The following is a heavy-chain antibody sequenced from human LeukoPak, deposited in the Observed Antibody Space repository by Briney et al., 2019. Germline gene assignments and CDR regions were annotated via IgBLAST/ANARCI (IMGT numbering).Heavy chain of an antibody. J-gene: IGHJ4*02. CDR2: ISYDGSNK. CDR3: AKDLLGPGPPGEPDDY. V-gene: IGHV3-30*18. D-gene: IGHD3-16*01. Sequence: PGGSLRLSCAASGFTFSSYGMHWVRQAPGKGLEWVAVISYDGSNKYYADSVKGRFTISRDNSKNTLYLQMNSLRAEDTAVYYCAKDLLGPGPPGEPDDYWGQGTLVTVSS. CDR1: GFTFSSYG.